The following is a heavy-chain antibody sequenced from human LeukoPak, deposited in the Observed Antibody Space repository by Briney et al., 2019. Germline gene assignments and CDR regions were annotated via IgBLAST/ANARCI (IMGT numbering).Heavy chain of an antibody. CDR2: IYHNGNT. CDR1: GGSFSGYY. CDR3: ARDLRLSPYSGGWPLDY. Sequence: SETLSLTCAVYGGSFSGYYWSWIRQPPGKGLEWIGSIYHNGNTFYNPSLKSRITISVDTSKNQFSLKLSSVTAADTAVYYCARDLRLSPYSGGWPLDYWGQGTLVTVSS. J-gene: IGHJ4*02. V-gene: IGHV4-34*01. D-gene: IGHD6-19*01.